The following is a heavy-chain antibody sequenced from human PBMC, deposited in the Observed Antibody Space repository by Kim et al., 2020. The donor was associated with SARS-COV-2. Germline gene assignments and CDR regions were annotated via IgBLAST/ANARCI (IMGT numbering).Heavy chain of an antibody. CDR1: GFTFSNYY. D-gene: IGHD6-13*01. CDR3: ARDSGSWYLGW. V-gene: IGHV3-11*01. J-gene: IGHJ4*02. Sequence: GGSLRLSCAASGFTFSNYYMTWVRQAPGKGLEWVSFISDSGSAIYYADSVQGRFTISRDNAKNSLYLQMNSLRAEDTAAYYCARDSGSWYLGWWGQGTLVTVSS. CDR2: ISDSGSAI.